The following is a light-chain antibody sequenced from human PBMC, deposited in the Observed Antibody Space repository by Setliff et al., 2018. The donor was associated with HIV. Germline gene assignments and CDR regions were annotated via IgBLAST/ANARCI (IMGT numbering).Light chain of an antibody. CDR1: SSDVGNFKL. J-gene: IGLJ1*01. CDR3: NSYAGSNSGYV. V-gene: IGLV2-14*02. Sequence: SALTQPASVSGSPGQSITISCTGSSSDVGNFKLVSWYQQSPGKAPKLIIYEAHKRPSGVSNRFSASISGNTASLTISGLQAEDEADYYCNSYAGSNSGYVFGTGTKVTVL. CDR2: EAH.